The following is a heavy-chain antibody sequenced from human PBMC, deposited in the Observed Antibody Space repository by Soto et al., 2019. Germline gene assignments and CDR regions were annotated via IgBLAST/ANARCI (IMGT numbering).Heavy chain of an antibody. J-gene: IGHJ4*02. CDR1: GFTFSSYC. CDR3: ARGIWQWHPAYLY. V-gene: IGHV3-7*05. Sequence: GGSLRLSCAASGFTFSSYCMTWVRQAPGKGLEWVAIIKSDGSEIYYVDSVKGRFTISRDNAKNSLYLQMNSLRIEDTAIYYCARGIWQWHPAYLYWGQGTLVTVSS. D-gene: IGHD6-19*01. CDR2: IKSDGSEI.